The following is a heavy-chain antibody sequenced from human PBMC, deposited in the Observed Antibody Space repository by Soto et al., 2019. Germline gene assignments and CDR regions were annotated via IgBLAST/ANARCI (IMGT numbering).Heavy chain of an antibody. Sequence: SETLSLTCTVSGGSISSSNYYWGWIRQPPGKGLEWFGCIYYSGSTNYNPSLKSRVTISVDTSKNQFSLKLSSVNAADTAVYYCARHGLSSKPAASRNANNWFDPWGQGTLVTVSS. CDR2: IYYSGST. J-gene: IGHJ5*02. D-gene: IGHD2-2*01. CDR3: ARHGLSSKPAASRNANNWFDP. CDR1: GGSISSSNYY. V-gene: IGHV4-39*01.